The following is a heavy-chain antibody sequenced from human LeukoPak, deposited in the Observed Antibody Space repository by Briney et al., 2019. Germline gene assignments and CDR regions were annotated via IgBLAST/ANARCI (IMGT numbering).Heavy chain of an antibody. D-gene: IGHD2-2*01. CDR3: ATAKRPAAIPSGY. J-gene: IGHJ4*02. CDR1: GYTFTGYY. V-gene: IGHV1-2*02. CDR2: INPNSGGT. Sequence: ASVKVSCKASGYTFTGYYMHWVRQAPGQGLEWMGWINPNSGGTNYAQKFQGRVTMTRDTSISTAYMELSRLRSDDTAVYYCATAKRPAAIPSGYWGQGTLVTVSS.